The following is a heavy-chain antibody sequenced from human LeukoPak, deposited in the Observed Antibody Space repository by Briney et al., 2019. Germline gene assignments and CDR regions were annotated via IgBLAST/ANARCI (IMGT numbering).Heavy chain of an antibody. V-gene: IGHV3-64*01. CDR1: GFTFSNYA. Sequence: GGSLRLSCTASGFTFSNYAMHWVRQAPGKGLEYVSVISSNGGSTYYANSVKGRFTISRDNSKNTLYLQMGSLRSEDTAVYYCARDLATHGYSGYDSGYWGQGTLVTVSS. J-gene: IGHJ4*02. CDR3: ARDLATHGYSGYDSGY. D-gene: IGHD5-12*01. CDR2: ISSNGGST.